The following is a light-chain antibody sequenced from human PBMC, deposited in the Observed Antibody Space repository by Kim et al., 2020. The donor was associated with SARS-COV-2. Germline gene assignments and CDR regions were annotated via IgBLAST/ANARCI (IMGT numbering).Light chain of an antibody. Sequence: QSSTISCTGTSCDVGTYNYVSWYQQYPGKAPKLMIYDVNKRPSGISNRFSGSKSGNTASLTISGLQAEDEADYYCSSYATSRSYVFGTGTKVTVL. CDR3: SSYATSRSYV. V-gene: IGLV2-14*03. CDR1: SCDVGTYNY. J-gene: IGLJ1*01. CDR2: DVN.